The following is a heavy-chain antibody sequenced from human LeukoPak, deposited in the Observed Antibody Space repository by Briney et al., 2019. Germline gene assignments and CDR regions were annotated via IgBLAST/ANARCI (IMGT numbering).Heavy chain of an antibody. CDR2: ISGRGDRS. CDR1: GFTFSTYA. Sequence: GGSLRLSCTASGFTFSTYALNWVRQAPRKGLEWVSAISGRGDRSYYTDSVKGRFTISRDNSKNTLFLQMNSLRVENTALYYCAKGGAVVPPGNYLDSWGQGTLVTVSS. CDR3: AKGGAVVPPGNYLDS. J-gene: IGHJ4*02. V-gene: IGHV3-23*01. D-gene: IGHD2-2*01.